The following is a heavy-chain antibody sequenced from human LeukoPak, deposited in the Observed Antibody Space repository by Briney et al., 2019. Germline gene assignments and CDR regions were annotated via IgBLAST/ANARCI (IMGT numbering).Heavy chain of an antibody. CDR2: IYRGGGT. CDR1: GFTFSSYA. J-gene: IGHJ4*02. Sequence: GTSLRLSCAASGFTFSSYAIHWVRQAPGKGLEWVSVIYRGGGTAYADSVKDRFTISRDNSRNTVYLQMNSLRAEDTAVYYCARDGGVAAKYFDYWGQGTLVTVSS. D-gene: IGHD2-15*01. V-gene: IGHV3-66*01. CDR3: ARDGGVAAKYFDY.